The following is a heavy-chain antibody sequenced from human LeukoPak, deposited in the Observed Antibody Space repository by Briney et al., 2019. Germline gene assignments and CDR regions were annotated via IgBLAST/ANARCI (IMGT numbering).Heavy chain of an antibody. CDR3: ATAVSYYDILTGSYYFDY. Sequence: SETLSLTCTVSGVSIISSSYYWGWIRQPPGKGLEWIGSIYYSGSTYYNPSLKSRVTISVDTSKNQFSLKLSSVTAADTAVYYCATAVSYYDILTGSYYFDYWGQGTLVTVSS. CDR2: IYYSGST. D-gene: IGHD3-9*01. J-gene: IGHJ4*02. CDR1: GVSIISSSYY. V-gene: IGHV4-39*01.